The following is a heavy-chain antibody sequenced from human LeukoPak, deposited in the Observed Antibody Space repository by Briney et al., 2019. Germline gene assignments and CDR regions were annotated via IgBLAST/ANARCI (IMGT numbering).Heavy chain of an antibody. Sequence: ASVKVSCKASGYTFTGYYMHWVRQAPGQGLEWMGWINPNSGGTNYARKFQGRVTMTRDTSISTAYMELSRLRSDDTAVYYCALERPPGGYSGYDSSGYWGQGTLVTVSS. D-gene: IGHD5-12*01. CDR1: GYTFTGYY. J-gene: IGHJ4*02. V-gene: IGHV1-2*02. CDR3: ALERPPGGYSGYDSSGY. CDR2: INPNSGGT.